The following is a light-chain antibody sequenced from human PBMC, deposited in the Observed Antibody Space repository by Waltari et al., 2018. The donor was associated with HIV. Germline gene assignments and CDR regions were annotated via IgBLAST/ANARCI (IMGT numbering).Light chain of an antibody. CDR1: SSNVGANI. V-gene: IGLV1-44*01. Sequence: QSVLTPPSSASGTPGQTVTIFCSGSSSNVGANIVNWYQQLPGPAPKLLIYNNHQRPSGVPDRFSGSKSGTSASLAVSGLQPEDEADYYCATWDDNLNGLLFGGRSKLTVL. CDR2: NNH. CDR3: ATWDDNLNGLL. J-gene: IGLJ2*01.